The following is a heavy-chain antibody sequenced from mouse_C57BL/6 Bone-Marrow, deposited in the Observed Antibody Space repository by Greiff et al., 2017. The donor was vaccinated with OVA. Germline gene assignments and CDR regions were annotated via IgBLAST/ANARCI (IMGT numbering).Heavy chain of an antibody. Sequence: EVQLVESGPGMVKPSQSLSLTCTVTGYSFTSGYDWPWIRHFPGNKLEWMGYISYNGSTNYNQSLKSRISITHDTSKNHFFLKLNAVTTEDTATYSFARELRYYDFDYWCQGTTLTVSA. CDR3: ARELRYYDFDY. V-gene: IGHV3-1*01. CDR1: GYSFTSGYD. CDR2: ISYNGST. D-gene: IGHD1-1*01. J-gene: IGHJ2*01.